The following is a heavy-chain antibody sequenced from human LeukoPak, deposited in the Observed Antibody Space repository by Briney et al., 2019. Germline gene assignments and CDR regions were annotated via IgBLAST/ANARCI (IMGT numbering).Heavy chain of an antibody. V-gene: IGHV3-30-3*01. CDR3: ARVIAAAGY. D-gene: IGHD6-13*01. Sequence: GGSLRLSCAASGFTFSSYAMHWVRQAPGKGLEWVAVISYDGSNKYYADSVKGRFTISRDNSKNTLYLQMNSLRAEDTAVYYCARVIAAAGYWGQGTPVTVSS. CDR2: ISYDGSNK. CDR1: GFTFSSYA. J-gene: IGHJ4*02.